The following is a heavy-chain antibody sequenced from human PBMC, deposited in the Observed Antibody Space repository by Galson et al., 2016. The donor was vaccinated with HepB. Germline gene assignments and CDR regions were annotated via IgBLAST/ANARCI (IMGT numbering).Heavy chain of an antibody. V-gene: IGHV3-20*04. CDR2: VNWNGGST. J-gene: IGHJ4*02. D-gene: IGHD3-22*01. Sequence: SLRLSCAASGFRFDDYAMSWVRQAPGKGPEWVSGVNWNGGSTGYADSVKGRFTISRDNAKNSLYLQMNNLRAEDTALYYCARILNFYDGGATQRGYFFDYWGRGILVTVSS. CDR3: ARILNFYDGGATQRGYFFDY. CDR1: GFRFDDYA.